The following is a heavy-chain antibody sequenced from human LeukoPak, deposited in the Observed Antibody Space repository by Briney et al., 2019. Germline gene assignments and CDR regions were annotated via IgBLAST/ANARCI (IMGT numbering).Heavy chain of an antibody. J-gene: IGHJ6*04. V-gene: IGHV4-34*01. CDR1: GGSFSGYY. CDR3: ARGVRAFGLDV. CDR2: INHSGST. Sequence: SETLSLTCAVYGGSFSGYYWSWIRQPPGKGLEWIGEINHSGSTNYNPSLKSRVTISVDTSKNQFSLKLDSVTAADTAVYYCARGVRAFGLDVWGKGTTVTVSS. D-gene: IGHD2-2*01.